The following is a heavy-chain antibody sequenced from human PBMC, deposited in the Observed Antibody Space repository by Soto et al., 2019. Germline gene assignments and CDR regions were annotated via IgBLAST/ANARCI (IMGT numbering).Heavy chain of an antibody. CDR2: IYYSGSS. CDR3: ARYSYGSDYYFDY. J-gene: IGHJ4*02. V-gene: IGHV4-59*01. D-gene: IGHD3-10*01. CDR1: GGSIKSYY. Sequence: SETLSLTCTVSGGSIKSYYWSWIRQPPGKGLEWIGSIYYSGSSNSGPSLKSRVTMSVDTSKNQFSLKLSAVIAADTAMYYCARYSYGSDYYFDYWGQGTLVTVPQ.